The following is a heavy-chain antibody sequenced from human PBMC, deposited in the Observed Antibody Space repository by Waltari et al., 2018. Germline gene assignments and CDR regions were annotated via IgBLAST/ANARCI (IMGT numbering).Heavy chain of an antibody. Sequence: EVQLLESGGGLLQPGGSLRLSCAASGFTFSSYAMSWVRQAPGKGREWVSAISGSGGSTSHADSGTGLFTITRNNSKNTLYLQMNSLRAEYTAVYYCAKDQARGFGELLGAYYYYGMDVWGQGTTVTVSS. CDR2: ISGSGGST. D-gene: IGHD3-10*01. CDR3: AKDQARGFGELLGAYYYYGMDV. J-gene: IGHJ6*02. V-gene: IGHV3-23*01. CDR1: GFTFSSYA.